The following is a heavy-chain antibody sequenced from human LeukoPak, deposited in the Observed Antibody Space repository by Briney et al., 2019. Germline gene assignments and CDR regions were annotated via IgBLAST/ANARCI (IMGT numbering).Heavy chain of an antibody. CDR1: GFTFSSYG. V-gene: IGHV3-30*18. Sequence: GGSLRLSCAASGFTFSSYGMHWVRQAPGKGLEWVAVISYDGSNKYYADSVKGRFTISRDNSKNTLYLQMNSLRAEDTAVYYCAKSDLWFGELSADYWGQGALVTVSS. D-gene: IGHD3-10*01. J-gene: IGHJ4*02. CDR2: ISYDGSNK. CDR3: AKSDLWFGELSADY.